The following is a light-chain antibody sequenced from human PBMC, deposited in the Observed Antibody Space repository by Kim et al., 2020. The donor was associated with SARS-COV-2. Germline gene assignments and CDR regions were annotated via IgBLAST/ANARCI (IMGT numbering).Light chain of an antibody. CDR2: VAS. Sequence: DIQMTQSPSSLSASVGDRVTITCRASQSIGSYLNWYQLKPGKAPKPLIFVASSLQSGVPSRFSGSASGTDFTLTISSLEPEDSATYFCQQSYRPPCTFGQGTKLEI. CDR3: QQSYRPPCT. CDR1: QSIGSY. J-gene: IGKJ2*02. V-gene: IGKV1-39*01.